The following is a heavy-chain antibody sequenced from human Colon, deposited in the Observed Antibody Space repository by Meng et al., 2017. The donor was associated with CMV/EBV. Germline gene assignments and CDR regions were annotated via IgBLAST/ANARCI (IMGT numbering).Heavy chain of an antibody. J-gene: IGHJ4*02. Sequence: GESLKISCVVSGVTFNDSVMSWVRQAPGKGLEWVAAISSRGDKRDYADSVKGRFTISRDNFRNTVILQMSSMKVEDTAVYYCARGQFLHYFDDWGRGTLVTVSS. V-gene: IGHV3-23*01. CDR3: ARGQFLHYFDD. CDR2: ISSRGDKR. D-gene: IGHD2/OR15-2a*01. CDR1: GVTFNDSV.